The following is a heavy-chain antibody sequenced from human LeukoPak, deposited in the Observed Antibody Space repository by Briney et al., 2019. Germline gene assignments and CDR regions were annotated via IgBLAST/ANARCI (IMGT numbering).Heavy chain of an antibody. D-gene: IGHD6-19*01. CDR2: ISSSGSTI. CDR3: ASFSSGWYSFDY. Sequence: PGGSLRLSCAASGFTFSSYSMNWVRQAPGKGLEWVSSISSSGSTIYYADSVKGRFTISRDNAKNSLYLQMNSLRAEDTAVYYCASFSSGWYSFDYWGQGTLVTVSS. V-gene: IGHV3-48*04. J-gene: IGHJ4*02. CDR1: GFTFSSYS.